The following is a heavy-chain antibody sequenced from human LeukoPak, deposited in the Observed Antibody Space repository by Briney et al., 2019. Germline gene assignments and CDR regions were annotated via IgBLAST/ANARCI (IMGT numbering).Heavy chain of an antibody. V-gene: IGHV4-39*07. Sequence: SETLSLTCTVSGGSISSSSYYWGWIRQPPGKGLEWIGSIYYSGTTYYNPSLKSRVTISLDTSRNQFSLKLSSVTAADTAVYYCARDTGGTYYGSGTYCSPGWFDPWGQGTLVTVSS. CDR2: IYYSGTT. J-gene: IGHJ5*02. D-gene: IGHD3-10*01. CDR1: GGSISSSSYY. CDR3: ARDTGGTYYGSGTYCSPGWFDP.